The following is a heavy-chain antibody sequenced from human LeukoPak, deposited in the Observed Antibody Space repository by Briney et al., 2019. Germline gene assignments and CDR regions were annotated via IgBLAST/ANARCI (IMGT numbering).Heavy chain of an antibody. V-gene: IGHV4-39*07. CDR3: ARRVVAATLGGYFDY. Sequence: SETLSLTGTVSGGSISSSTYFWGWIRQPPGKGLEWIGTIYYSGSTYYNPSLKSRVTISVDTSKNQFSLKLSSVTAADTAVYYCARRVVAATLGGYFDYWGQGTLVTVSS. J-gene: IGHJ4*02. D-gene: IGHD2-15*01. CDR1: GGSISSSTYF. CDR2: IYYSGST.